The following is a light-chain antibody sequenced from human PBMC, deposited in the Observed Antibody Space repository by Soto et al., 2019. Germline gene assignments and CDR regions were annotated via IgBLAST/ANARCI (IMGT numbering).Light chain of an antibody. CDR3: SSFVHKNNLL. Sequence: QSVLTQPPSASGSPGQSVTISCTGTTGDIGAFNYVSWYQQRPGKAPKLIIYEVDKRPSGVPNRFSGSKSGNTASLTISGLQAEDEADYYCSSFVHKNNLLFGGGTKVTVL. CDR1: TGDIGAFNY. V-gene: IGLV2-8*01. CDR2: EVD. J-gene: IGLJ2*01.